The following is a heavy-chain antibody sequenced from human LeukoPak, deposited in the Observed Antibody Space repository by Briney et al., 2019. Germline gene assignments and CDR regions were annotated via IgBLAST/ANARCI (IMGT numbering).Heavy chain of an antibody. CDR1: GGSFSSGGYY. D-gene: IGHD2/OR15-2a*01. V-gene: IGHV4-31*11. J-gene: IGHJ4*02. Sequence: SETLSLTCAVSGGSFSSGGYYWSWIRHHPGKGLEWLACISYSGIAYYNPSLKSRLTISVDTSKNQFSLELSPVTAADTALYYCARVLYDYYFDYWGQGTLVTVSS. CDR2: ISYSGIA. CDR3: ARVLYDYYFDY.